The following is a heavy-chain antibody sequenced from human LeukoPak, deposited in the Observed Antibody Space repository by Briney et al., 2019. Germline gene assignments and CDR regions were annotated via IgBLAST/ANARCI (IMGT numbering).Heavy chain of an antibody. D-gene: IGHD6-19*01. CDR1: GYTFTSYY. CDR3: ARDGRGWQYYFDY. J-gene: IGHJ4*02. CDR2: INPSGGTT. V-gene: IGHV1-46*01. Sequence: GASVKVSCKASGYTFTSYYMHWVRQAPGQGLEWMGIINPSGGTTSYAQKFQDRVTMTRDTSTSTVYMELSSLRSEDTAVYYCARDGRGWQYYFDYWGQGTLVTASS.